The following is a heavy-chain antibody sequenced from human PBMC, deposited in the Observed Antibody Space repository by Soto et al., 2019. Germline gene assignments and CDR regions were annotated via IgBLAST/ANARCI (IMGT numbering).Heavy chain of an antibody. Sequence: GGSLRLSCVASGFIFSSYNMNWVRQAPGKGLEWVSSISSSSSYIYYADSVKGRFTISRDNAKNSLYLQMNSLRAEDTAVYYCASYYDSRGPHFDYWGQGLLVTVSS. CDR3: ASYYDSRGPHFDY. J-gene: IGHJ4*02. D-gene: IGHD3-22*01. CDR2: ISSSSSYI. V-gene: IGHV3-21*01. CDR1: GFIFSSYN.